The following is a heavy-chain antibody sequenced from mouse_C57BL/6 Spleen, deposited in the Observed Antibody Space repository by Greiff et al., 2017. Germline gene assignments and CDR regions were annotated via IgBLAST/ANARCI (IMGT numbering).Heavy chain of an antibody. V-gene: IGHV7-3*01. Sequence: DVQLQEPGGGLVQPGASVSLSCAASGFTFTDYYMSWVSQPPGQALEWLGFIRHKANGSTTDYSASVKDPFTISRDTSQNVLYLQMNALGAEDSATYYGTRYNDCDSYFDGWGQSTTLTVSS. CDR1: GFTFTDYY. J-gene: IGHJ2*01. D-gene: IGHD2-12*01. CDR3: TRYNDCDSYFDG. CDR2: IRHKANGSTT.